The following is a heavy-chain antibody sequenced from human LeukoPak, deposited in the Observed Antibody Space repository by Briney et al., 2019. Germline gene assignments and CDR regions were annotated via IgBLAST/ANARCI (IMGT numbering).Heavy chain of an antibody. CDR1: GGSFSGYY. CDR2: INHSGST. J-gene: IGHJ4*02. Sequence: SETLSLTCAVYGGSFSGYYWSWIRQPPGKGLEWIGEINHSGSTNYNPSLKSRVTISVDTSKNQFSLKPSSVTAADTAVYYCARVDSSGYLFDYWGQGTLVTVSS. D-gene: IGHD3-22*01. V-gene: IGHV4-34*01. CDR3: ARVDSSGYLFDY.